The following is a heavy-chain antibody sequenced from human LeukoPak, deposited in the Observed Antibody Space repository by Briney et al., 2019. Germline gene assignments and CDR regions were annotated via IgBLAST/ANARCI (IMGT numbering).Heavy chain of an antibody. D-gene: IGHD3/OR15-3a*01. CDR1: GYSFTSFH. J-gene: IGHJ3*02. V-gene: IGHV1-8*03. Sequence: ASVKVSCKAAGYSFTSFHINWVRQAPGQGPEWMGWMNPNTGNTGFAQKFQGRVTITQNSSISTVYMGLNSPTSEDTAVYYCARRGLVAGIYDLVYGFDIWGQGTMVTVSS. CDR3: ARRGLVAGIYDLVYGFDI. CDR2: MNPNTGNT.